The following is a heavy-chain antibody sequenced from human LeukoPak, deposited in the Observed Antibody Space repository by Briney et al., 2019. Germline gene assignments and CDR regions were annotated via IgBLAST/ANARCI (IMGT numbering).Heavy chain of an antibody. V-gene: IGHV3-23*01. CDR3: AKDRVAYCSSTSCPGSDP. D-gene: IGHD2-2*01. Sequence: GGSLRLSCAASGFTLSSYAMSWVRQAPGKGLEWVSAISDTGNTYHADSVKGRFTISRDNSKNTLYLQMISLRAEDTAVYYCAKDRVAYCSSTSCPGSDPWGQGTLVTVSS. J-gene: IGHJ5*02. CDR2: ISDTGNT. CDR1: GFTLSSYA.